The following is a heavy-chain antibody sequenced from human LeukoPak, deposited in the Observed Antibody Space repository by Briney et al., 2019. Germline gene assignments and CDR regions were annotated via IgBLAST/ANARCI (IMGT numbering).Heavy chain of an antibody. CDR1: GGIFSSYA. CDR2: IIPILGIA. J-gene: IGHJ4*02. V-gene: IGHV1-69*04. Sequence: SVKVSCKASGGIFSSYAISWVRQAPGQGLEWMGRIIPILGIANYAQKFQGRVTITADKSTSTAYMELSSLRSEDTAVYYCAKSYYYDSSGYSLDYWGQGTLVTVSS. CDR3: AKSYYYDSSGYSLDY. D-gene: IGHD3-22*01.